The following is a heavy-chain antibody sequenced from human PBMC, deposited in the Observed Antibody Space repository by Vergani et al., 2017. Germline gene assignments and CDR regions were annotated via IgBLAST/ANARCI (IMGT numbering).Heavy chain of an antibody. CDR2: INHSGST. V-gene: IGHV4-34*01. J-gene: IGHJ5*02. D-gene: IGHD6-13*01. Sequence: QVQLPQWGAGLLKPSETLSLTCAVYGGSFSGYYWSWIRQPPGKGLEWIGEINHSGSTNYNPSLKSRVTISVDTSKNQFSLKLSSVTAADTAVYYCARVPAYSISWSLERRRWFDPWGQGTLVTVSS. CDR1: GGSFSGYY. CDR3: ARVPAYSISWSLERRRWFDP.